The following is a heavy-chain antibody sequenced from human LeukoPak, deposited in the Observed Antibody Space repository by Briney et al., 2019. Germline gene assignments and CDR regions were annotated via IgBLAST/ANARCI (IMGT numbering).Heavy chain of an antibody. CDR2: IYYSGNT. Sequence: SETLSLTXTVSGGSISSSTYYWGWIRQPPGKGLEWIGSIYYSGNTYYNPSLKSRVTISVDTSKNQFSLKLSSVTAADTAVYYCANGYDSSGYPFDYWGQGTLVTVSS. J-gene: IGHJ4*02. V-gene: IGHV4-39*01. CDR1: GGSISSSTYY. D-gene: IGHD3-22*01. CDR3: ANGYDSSGYPFDY.